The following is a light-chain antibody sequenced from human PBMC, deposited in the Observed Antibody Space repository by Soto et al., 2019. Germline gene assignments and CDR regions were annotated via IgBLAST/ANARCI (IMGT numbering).Light chain of an antibody. Sequence: EIVLTQSPATLSFSPGERATLSCRASQSVDKYLVWYQQKPGQAPRLLIYDASSRATGIPARFSGSGSGTDFTLTITSLEPEDFALDYCQQRTNWPLTFGGGTKLEIK. CDR3: QQRTNWPLT. V-gene: IGKV3-11*01. CDR1: QSVDKY. CDR2: DAS. J-gene: IGKJ4*01.